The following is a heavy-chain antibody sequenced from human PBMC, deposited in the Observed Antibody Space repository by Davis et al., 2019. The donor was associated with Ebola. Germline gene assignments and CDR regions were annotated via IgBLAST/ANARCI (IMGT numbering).Heavy chain of an antibody. CDR2: IYWDDDK. CDR1: GFSLSTNGVG. Sequence: SGPTLVKPTQTLTLTCAFSGFSLSTNGVGVGWIRQPPGEALEWLALIYWDDDKRYSPYLKNRVTITKDTSKNQVVLTLTNVDPVDTATYFCVHRFHYDSSTYAGYFDYWGQGALVTVSS. J-gene: IGHJ4*02. D-gene: IGHD3-22*01. V-gene: IGHV2-5*02. CDR3: VHRFHYDSSTYAGYFDY.